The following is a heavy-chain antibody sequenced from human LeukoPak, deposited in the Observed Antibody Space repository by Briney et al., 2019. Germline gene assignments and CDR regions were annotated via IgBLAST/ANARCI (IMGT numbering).Heavy chain of an antibody. D-gene: IGHD2-2*01. CDR2: IYYSGST. J-gene: IGHJ3*02. Sequence: SETLSLTCTVSGGSISSSSYYWGWIRQPPGKGLEWIGYIYYSGSTNYNPSLKSRVTISVDTSKNQFSLKLSSVTAADTAVYYCARSHRVVVVPAAITPGPYDIWGHGTMVTVSS. CDR3: ARSHRVVVVPAAITPGPYDI. V-gene: IGHV4-61*05. CDR1: GGSISSSSYY.